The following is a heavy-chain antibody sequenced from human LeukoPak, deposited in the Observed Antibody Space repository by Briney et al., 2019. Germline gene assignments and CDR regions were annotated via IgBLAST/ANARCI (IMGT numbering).Heavy chain of an antibody. CDR3: AKAPRFGDHATEYYYYYMDV. D-gene: IGHD3-3*01. J-gene: IGHJ6*03. CDR1: GFTFSTYG. CDR2: ISYDGSNK. Sequence: PGGSLRLSCAASGFTFSTYGMHWVRQAPGKGLEWVAVISYDGSNKYYADSVKGRFTISRDNSKNTLYLQMDSLRAEDTAVYYCAKAPRFGDHATEYYYYYMDVWGKGTTVTVSS. V-gene: IGHV3-30*18.